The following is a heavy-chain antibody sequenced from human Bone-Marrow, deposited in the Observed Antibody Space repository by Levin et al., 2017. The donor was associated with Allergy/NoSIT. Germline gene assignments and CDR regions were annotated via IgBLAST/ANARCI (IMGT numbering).Heavy chain of an antibody. V-gene: IGHV4-59*01. CDR2: ISESGYT. CDR3: AGDIGLGYFDY. Sequence: GSLRLSCAVSGGSFSSYYWSWIRQPPGKGLEWIAYISESGYTNYNPSLKSRVTISQDSSKNQVSVRLRSVTAADTAVYYCAGDIGLGYFDYWGQGTLVIVSS. D-gene: IGHD2-15*01. J-gene: IGHJ4*02. CDR1: GGSFSSYY.